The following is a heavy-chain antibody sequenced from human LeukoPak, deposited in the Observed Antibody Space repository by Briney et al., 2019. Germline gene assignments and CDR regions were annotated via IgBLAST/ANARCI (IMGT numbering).Heavy chain of an antibody. Sequence: SETLSLTCTISRGSISGFYWSWIRQPPGKGLEWIGYIYYSGSSNYNPSLKSRVTISVDTSKDQFSLKLSSVTAADTAVYCCARNRTSGTPYFDYWGQGLLVTVSS. CDR2: IYYSGSS. CDR1: RGSISGFY. J-gene: IGHJ4*02. V-gene: IGHV4-59*08. CDR3: ARNRTSGTPYFDY. D-gene: IGHD3-10*01.